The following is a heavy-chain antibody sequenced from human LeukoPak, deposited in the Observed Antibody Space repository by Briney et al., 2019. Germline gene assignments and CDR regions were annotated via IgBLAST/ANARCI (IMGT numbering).Heavy chain of an antibody. CDR3: ARSPDGYRYTDFDY. D-gene: IGHD5-18*01. J-gene: IGHJ4*02. CDR1: GGSICSFY. V-gene: IGHV4-59*01. CDR2: IYYSGSF. Sequence: SETLSLTCTVSGGSICSFYWSWIRQPPGEGLGWFGYIYYSGSFNYNPSLKSRVTISADTSKKQFSVKLSSVTAADTAVYYCARSPDGYRYTDFDYWGQGTLVTVSS.